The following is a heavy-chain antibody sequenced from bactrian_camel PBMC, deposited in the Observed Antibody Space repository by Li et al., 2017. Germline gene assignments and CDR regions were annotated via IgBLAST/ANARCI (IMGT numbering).Heavy chain of an antibody. J-gene: IGHJ6*01. V-gene: IGHV3S40*01. Sequence: VQLVESGGGSVQAGGSLTLSCVVSDYTYKSNCVGWFRQAPGKGLEWVSAISSDGGNTYVSDSVKGRFTISRDNAKNTLYLQLNSLKTEDTALYYCGRGYCSGGACYLSAPEFGYWGQGTQVTVS. CDR2: ISSDGGNT. D-gene: IGHD2*01. CDR3: GRGYCSGGACYLSAPEFGY. CDR1: DYTYKSNC.